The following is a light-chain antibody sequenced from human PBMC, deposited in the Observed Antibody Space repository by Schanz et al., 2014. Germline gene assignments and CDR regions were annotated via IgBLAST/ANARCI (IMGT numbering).Light chain of an antibody. Sequence: EIVLTQSPGTLSLSPGERATLSCRASQSVTSSYLAWYQQTPGQAPRLLIYGASTRATGIPARFSGSGSGTEFTLTISSLQPEDFATYFCQQSHDGVWTFGQGTTVEIK. CDR1: QSVTSSY. CDR2: GAS. V-gene: IGKV3-20*01. CDR3: QQSHDGVWT. J-gene: IGKJ1*01.